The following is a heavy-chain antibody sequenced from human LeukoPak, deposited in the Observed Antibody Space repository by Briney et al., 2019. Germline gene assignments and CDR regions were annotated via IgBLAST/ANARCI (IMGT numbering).Heavy chain of an antibody. Sequence: PGGSLRLSCAASGFTFSDYYMSWIPQAPGKGLEWVSYISSSSSYTNYADSVKGRFTISRDNAKNSLYLQMNSLRAEDTAVYYCARGGRYYDSSGLHDYWGQGTLVTVSS. D-gene: IGHD3-22*01. CDR2: ISSSSSYT. CDR3: ARGGRYYDSSGLHDY. V-gene: IGHV3-11*06. CDR1: GFTFSDYY. J-gene: IGHJ4*02.